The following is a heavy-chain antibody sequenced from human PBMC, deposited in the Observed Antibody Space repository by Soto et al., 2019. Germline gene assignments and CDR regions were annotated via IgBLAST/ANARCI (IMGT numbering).Heavy chain of an antibody. CDR1: GYSCISYW. D-gene: IGHD2-2*01. V-gene: IGHV5-51*01. CDR3: ARLYIYCTSTSCYFDS. CDR2: IYPGDSDT. J-gene: IGHJ4*02. Sequence: PXESLKVFCKSSGYSCISYWSGLVLQTPGKGLEWMGIIYPGDSDTRYSPSFQGQVTISADKSSSTAYLHWSTLKASDTAMYYCARLYIYCTSTSCYFDSWGQRTLVTVSS.